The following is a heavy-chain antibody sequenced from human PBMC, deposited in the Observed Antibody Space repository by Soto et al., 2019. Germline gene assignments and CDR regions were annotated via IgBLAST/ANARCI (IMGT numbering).Heavy chain of an antibody. CDR3: ARSYYYDSSGYYYDAFDI. CDR2: INSDGSST. CDR1: GFTFSSYW. Sequence: GESLKISCAASGFTFSSYWMHWVRQAPGKGLVWVSRINSDGSSTSYADSVKGRFTISRDNAKNTLYLQMNSLRAEDTAVYYCARSYYYDSSGYYYDAFDIWGQGTMVTVSS. J-gene: IGHJ3*02. D-gene: IGHD3-22*01. V-gene: IGHV3-74*01.